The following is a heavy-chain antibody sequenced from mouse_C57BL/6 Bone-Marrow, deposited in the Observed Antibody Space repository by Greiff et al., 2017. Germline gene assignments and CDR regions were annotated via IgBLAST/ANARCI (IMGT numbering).Heavy chain of an antibody. D-gene: IGHD2-5*01. CDR1: GYTFTSYW. CDR2: IYPGSGST. Sequence: VQLQQPGAELVKPGASVKMSCKASGYTFTSYWITWVKQRPGQGLEWIGDIYPGSGSTNYNEKFKSKATLTVDTSSSTAYMQLSSLTSADSAVYCCARPYCSNYWYFDVWGTGTTVTVSS. V-gene: IGHV1-55*01. J-gene: IGHJ1*03. CDR3: ARPYCSNYWYFDV.